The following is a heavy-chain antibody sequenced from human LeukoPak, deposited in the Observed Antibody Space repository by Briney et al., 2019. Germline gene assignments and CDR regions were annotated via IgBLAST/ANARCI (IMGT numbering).Heavy chain of an antibody. D-gene: IGHD2-21*01. J-gene: IGHJ5*02. V-gene: IGHV3-48*03. Sequence: PGGSLRLSCAASGFTFSSYEMNWVRQAPGKGLEWVYYISSSGSTIYYADSVKGRFTISRDNAKNSLYLQMNSLRAEDTAVYYCARLTGGEFYEPAADWFDPWGQGTLVTVSS. CDR2: ISSSGSTI. CDR3: ARLTGGEFYEPAADWFDP. CDR1: GFTFSSYE.